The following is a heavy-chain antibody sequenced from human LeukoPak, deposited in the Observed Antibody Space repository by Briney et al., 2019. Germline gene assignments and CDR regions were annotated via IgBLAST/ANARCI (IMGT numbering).Heavy chain of an antibody. D-gene: IGHD6-13*01. CDR2: ISGSGGST. Sequence: PGGSLRLSCAASGFTFSTHAMNWVRQAPGKGLEWVSGISGSGGSTYYADSVKGRFTISRDNSKNTLYLQMITLRAEDTAVYYCAKDAMAAAGNVHWFDPWGQGTLVTVSS. CDR1: GFTFSTHA. V-gene: IGHV3-23*01. J-gene: IGHJ5*02. CDR3: AKDAMAAAGNVHWFDP.